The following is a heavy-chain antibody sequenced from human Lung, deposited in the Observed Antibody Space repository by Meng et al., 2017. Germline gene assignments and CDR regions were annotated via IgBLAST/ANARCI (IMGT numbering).Heavy chain of an antibody. CDR3: ARDEDISAAGKLFGDY. CDR2: INPKSGDT. V-gene: IGHV1-2*06. D-gene: IGHD6-25*01. J-gene: IGHJ4*02. Sequence: GEPVQSGAEVKRPGASVKVSCKPSGYNFPDYYIHWVRRAPGQGLEWMGRINPKSGDTHYAQKFQARVTMTGDTSISTAYMELSGLRSDDTAMYYCARDEDISAAGKLFGDYWGQGTLVTASS. CDR1: GYNFPDYY.